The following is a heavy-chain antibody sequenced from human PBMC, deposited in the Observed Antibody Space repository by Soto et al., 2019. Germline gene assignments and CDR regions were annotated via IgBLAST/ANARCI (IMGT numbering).Heavy chain of an antibody. D-gene: IGHD2-2*02. V-gene: IGHV4-4*02. J-gene: IGHJ4*02. Sequence: PSETLSLTCAVSGGSISTSNWWSWVRQPPGKGLEWIGEVYRTGSTNYNPSLESRLTISVDKSKNQFSLKLTSVTAADTAVYYCARSCATIPAAAIYDCWGQGTLVTVSS. CDR3: ARSCATIPAAAIYDC. CDR2: VYRTGST. CDR1: GGSISTSNW.